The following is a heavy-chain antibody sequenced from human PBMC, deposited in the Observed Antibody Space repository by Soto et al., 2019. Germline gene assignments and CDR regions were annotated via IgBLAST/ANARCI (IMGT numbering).Heavy chain of an antibody. CDR3: AKETLAAADY. J-gene: IGHJ4*02. CDR2: ISYDGSNK. V-gene: IGHV3-30*18. Sequence: GGSLRLSCAASGFTFSSYGMHWVRQAPGKGLEWVAVISYDGSNKYYADSVKGRFTISRDNSKNTLYLQMNSLRAEDTAVYYCAKETLAAADYWGQGTLVTVSS. CDR1: GFTFSSYG. D-gene: IGHD6-13*01.